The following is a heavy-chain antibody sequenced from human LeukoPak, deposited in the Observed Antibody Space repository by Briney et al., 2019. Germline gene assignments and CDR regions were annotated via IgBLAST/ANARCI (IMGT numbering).Heavy chain of an antibody. CDR3: ASYYASGSYYFDY. D-gene: IGHD3-10*01. J-gene: IGHJ4*02. CDR2: IYYNGDN. V-gene: IGHV4-39*01. CDR1: GGSISSVSYF. Sequence: SETLSLTCTVSGGSISSVSYFWGWMRQPPGKGLEWIGSIYYNGDNYYNPSLKSRVTISVDTSKNQFSLKLGSVTAADTAVYYCASYYASGSYYFDYWGQGILVTVSS.